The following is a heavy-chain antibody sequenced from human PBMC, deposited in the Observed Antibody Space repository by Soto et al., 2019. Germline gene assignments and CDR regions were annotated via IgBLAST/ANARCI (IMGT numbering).Heavy chain of an antibody. CDR1: GDSISSLY. J-gene: IGHJ4*02. CDR2: IYYSGSI. Sequence: QVQLQESGPGLVKPSETLSLTCTVSGDSISSLYWSWIRQPPGKGLEWLGYIYYSGSINYKPSLKRRVTISVDPSKNQFSLRLSSVTAADTAVYYCAKSLWDSSGWKTDYWGQGTLVTVSS. D-gene: IGHD6-19*01. V-gene: IGHV4-59*01. CDR3: AKSLWDSSGWKTDY.